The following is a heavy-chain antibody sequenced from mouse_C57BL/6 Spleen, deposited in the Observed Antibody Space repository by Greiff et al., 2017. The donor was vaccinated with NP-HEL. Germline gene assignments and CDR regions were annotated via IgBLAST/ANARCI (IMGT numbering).Heavy chain of an antibody. CDR3: ARDGNYGNYVGAMDY. V-gene: IGHV5-16*01. D-gene: IGHD2-1*01. CDR1: GFTFSDYY. J-gene: IGHJ4*01. Sequence: EVKLVESEGGLVQPGSSMKLSCTASGFTFSDYYMAWVRQVPEKGLEWVANINYDGSSTYYLDSLKSRFIISRDNAKNILYLQMSSLKSEDTATYYCARDGNYGNYVGAMDYWGQGTSVTVSS. CDR2: INYDGSST.